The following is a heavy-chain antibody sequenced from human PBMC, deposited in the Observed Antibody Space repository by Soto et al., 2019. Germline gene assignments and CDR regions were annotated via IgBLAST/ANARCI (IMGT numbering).Heavy chain of an antibody. Sequence: PGGSLRLSCAAFGFTFSSYWMSWVRQAPGKGLEGVANIKQDGSEKYYVDSVKGRFTISRDNAKNSLYLQMNSLRAEDTAVYYCARARDDYGDYFDYWGQGTLVTVSS. D-gene: IGHD4-17*01. V-gene: IGHV3-7*01. CDR2: IKQDGSEK. CDR1: GFTFSSYW. CDR3: ARARDDYGDYFDY. J-gene: IGHJ4*02.